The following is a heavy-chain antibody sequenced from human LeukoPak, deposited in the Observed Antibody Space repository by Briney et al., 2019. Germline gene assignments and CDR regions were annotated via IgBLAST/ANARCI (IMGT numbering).Heavy chain of an antibody. J-gene: IGHJ4*02. D-gene: IGHD3-22*01. Sequence: ASVKVSCKASGYTFTSYYMYWVRQAPGQGLEWVGIINPSGGRTSYAQKFQGRVTMTRDMSTSTVYMELSSLRSEDTAVYYCARGGHVRVYDNSYYGHYWGQGTLVTVSS. CDR3: ARGGHVRVYDNSYYGHY. V-gene: IGHV1-46*01. CDR2: INPSGGRT. CDR1: GYTFTSYY.